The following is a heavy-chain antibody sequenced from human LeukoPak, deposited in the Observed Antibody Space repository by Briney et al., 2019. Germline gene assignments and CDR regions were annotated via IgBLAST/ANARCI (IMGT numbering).Heavy chain of an antibody. Sequence: ASVKVSCKASGYTFNGYYIHWVRRAPGQGPEWMGWLDPKSGGTKYAQRFQGRVTMTWDTSIGTAYMDLARLRSDDTAVYYCAVGLDIAMPGKVPTGWGQGTLVTVSS. J-gene: IGHJ4*02. D-gene: IGHD6-19*01. CDR1: GYTFNGYY. V-gene: IGHV1-2*02. CDR3: AVGLDIAMPGKVPTG. CDR2: LDPKSGGT.